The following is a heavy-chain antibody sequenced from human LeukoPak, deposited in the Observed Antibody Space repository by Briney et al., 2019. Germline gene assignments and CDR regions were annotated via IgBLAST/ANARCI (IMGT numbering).Heavy chain of an antibody. V-gene: IGHV4-34*01. CDR3: ARGLYDYVWGSYLIFDY. D-gene: IGHD3-16*02. CDR2: INHSGST. Sequence: SETLSLTCAVYGGTFSGYYWSWIRQPPGKGLEWIGEINHSGSTNYNPSLKSRVTISVDTSKNQFSLKLSSVTAADTAVYYCARGLYDYVWGSYLIFDYWGQGTLVTVSS. CDR1: GGTFSGYY. J-gene: IGHJ4*02.